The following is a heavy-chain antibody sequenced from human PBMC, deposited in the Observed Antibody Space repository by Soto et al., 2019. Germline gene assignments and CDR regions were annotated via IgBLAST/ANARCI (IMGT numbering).Heavy chain of an antibody. Sequence: SETLSLACAISGDSFSSNGVAWNWIRQSPSRGLEWLVRTCYRSNWSYDYAASVKSRLTVNPDTSKNQFSLQLSSVTPEDTAVYYCARGKYSGVDVGGQGTMVTISS. CDR3: ARGKYSGVDV. D-gene: IGHD2-8*02. CDR2: TCYRSNWSY. V-gene: IGHV6-1*01. CDR1: GDSFSSNGVA. J-gene: IGHJ3*01.